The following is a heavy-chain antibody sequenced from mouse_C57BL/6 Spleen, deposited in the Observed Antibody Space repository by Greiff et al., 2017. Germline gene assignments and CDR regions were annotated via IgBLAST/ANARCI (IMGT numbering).Heavy chain of an antibody. V-gene: IGHV1-50*01. CDR3: ARGYYYGSRDAMDY. Sequence: VQLQQPGAELVKPGASVKLSCKASGYTFTSYWMQWVKQRPGQGLVLIGENDPSDSYTNYNQKFKGKVTLTVDTSSSTAYMQFSSLTSEDSAVYYCARGYYYGSRDAMDYWGQGTSVTVSS. CDR1: GYTFTSYW. CDR2: NDPSDSYT. D-gene: IGHD1-1*01. J-gene: IGHJ4*01.